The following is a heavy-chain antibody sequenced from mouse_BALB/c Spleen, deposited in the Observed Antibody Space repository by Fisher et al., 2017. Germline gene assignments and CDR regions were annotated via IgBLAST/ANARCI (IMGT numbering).Heavy chain of an antibody. D-gene: IGHD1-1*01. V-gene: IGHV1S50*01. Sequence: EKFKGKATLTADKSSSTAYMQLSSLTSEDSAVYFCARSSGSSYVDAMDYWGQGTSDTVSS. J-gene: IGHJ4*01. CDR3: ARSSGSSYVDAMDY.